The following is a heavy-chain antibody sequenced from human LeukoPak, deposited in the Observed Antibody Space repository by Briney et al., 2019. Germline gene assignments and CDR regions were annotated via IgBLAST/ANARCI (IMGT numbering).Heavy chain of an antibody. CDR2: ISSPGGVT. D-gene: IGHD5-18*01. CDR3: ARAGGYSYGLGL. V-gene: IGHV3-48*04. Sequence: GGSLRLSCTASGFTFSHYRMTWVRQAPGKGLEWVAFISSPGGVTYYADSVKGRFTISRDNAKNSLYLQMNSLRAEDTAVYYCARAGGYSYGLGLWGQGTLVTVSS. CDR1: GFTFSHYR. J-gene: IGHJ4*02.